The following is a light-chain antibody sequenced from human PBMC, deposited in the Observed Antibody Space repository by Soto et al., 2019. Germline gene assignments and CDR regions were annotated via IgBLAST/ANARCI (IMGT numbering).Light chain of an antibody. V-gene: IGKV1-12*01. J-gene: IGKJ4*01. CDR3: KQTRDFPLT. CDR2: AAS. Sequence: DIQITQSPSSVSAYVGHTVMVTFRSSQGISRWLAWYQQKPGKAPRLLIYAASSLQNGVPPRFSGTYSGTDFSLTISSLQTGDSATYFCKQTRDFPLTFGGGTKVDIK. CDR1: QGISRW.